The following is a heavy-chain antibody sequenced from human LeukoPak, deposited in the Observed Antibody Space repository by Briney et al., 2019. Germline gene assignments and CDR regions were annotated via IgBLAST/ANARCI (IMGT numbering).Heavy chain of an antibody. J-gene: IGHJ5*02. D-gene: IGHD6-19*01. CDR3: ARGYSSGWYVNWFDP. Sequence: SETLSLTCTVSGGSISSYYCSWIRQPPGKGLGWIGYIYYSGSANSNPPLTSRVTISVDTSKNQFSLKLRSVTAADTAVYYCARGYSSGWYVNWFDPWGQGTLVTVSS. CDR1: GGSISSYY. V-gene: IGHV4-59*01. CDR2: IYYSGSA.